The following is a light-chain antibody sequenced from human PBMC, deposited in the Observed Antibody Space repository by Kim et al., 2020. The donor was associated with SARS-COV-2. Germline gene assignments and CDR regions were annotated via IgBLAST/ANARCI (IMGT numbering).Light chain of an antibody. J-gene: IGLJ3*02. CDR3: SSFTSSTTGV. Sequence: QSVPIPCTGTSSDVGGYNRVSWYQHPPGTAPKLMIYEVTNRPSGVPDRFSGSKSGNTASLTISGLLAEDEGDYYCSSFTSSTTGVFGGGTQLTVL. V-gene: IGLV2-18*02. CDR1: SSDVGGYNR. CDR2: EVT.